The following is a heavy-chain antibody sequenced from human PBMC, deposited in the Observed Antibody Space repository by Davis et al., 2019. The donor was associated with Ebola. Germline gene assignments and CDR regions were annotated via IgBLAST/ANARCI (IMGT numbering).Heavy chain of an antibody. CDR3: ARSPPLSSGYYLRWTGFDY. V-gene: IGHV4-34*01. CDR2: IDHSGST. D-gene: IGHD3-22*01. CDR1: GGSFRRYH. Sequence: SETLSLTCAVYGGSFRRYHCSWTRQPPVTGLELFGEIDHSGSTNYNPSLKSRVTISVDTSKNPFSLKLSSVTAAATAVYYCARSPPLSSGYYLRWTGFDYWGQGTLVIVSS. J-gene: IGHJ4*02.